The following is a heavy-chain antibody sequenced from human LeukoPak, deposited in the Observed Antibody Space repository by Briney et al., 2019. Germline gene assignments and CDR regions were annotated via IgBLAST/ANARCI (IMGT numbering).Heavy chain of an antibody. Sequence: GRSLRLSCAASGFTFSSYGMHWVRQAPGKGLEWVAVISYDGSNKYYADSVKGRFTISRDNAKNSLYLQMNSLRAEDTAVYYCARGDYDILTGIDYWGQGTLVTVSS. D-gene: IGHD3-9*01. CDR1: GFTFSSYG. CDR3: ARGDYDILTGIDY. CDR2: ISYDGSNK. V-gene: IGHV3-30*03. J-gene: IGHJ4*02.